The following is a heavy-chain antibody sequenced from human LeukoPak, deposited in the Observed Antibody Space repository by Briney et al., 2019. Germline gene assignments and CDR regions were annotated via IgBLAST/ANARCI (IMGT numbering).Heavy chain of an antibody. CDR1: GGSISSGGYS. J-gene: IGHJ4*02. D-gene: IGHD6-13*01. V-gene: IGHV4-30-2*01. CDR2: IYHSGST. CDR3: ARGGSSWYLSSGFPGLPSYYFDY. Sequence: PSQTLSLTCAVSGGSISSGGYSWSWIRQPPGKGLEWIGYIYHSGSTYYNPSLKSRVTISVDTSKNQFSLKLSSVTAADTAVYYCARGGSSWYLSSGFPGLPSYYFDYWGQGTLVTVSS.